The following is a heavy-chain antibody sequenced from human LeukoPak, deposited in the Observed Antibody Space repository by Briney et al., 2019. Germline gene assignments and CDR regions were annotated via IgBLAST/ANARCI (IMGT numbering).Heavy chain of an antibody. Sequence: PGWSLRLSCTTSGFNSGDHAMTWVRQAPGKGLEWVGFIRSKAYRGTTEYGASVKGRFTISRDDSKSVVYLQMNSLKSEDTTVYYCSRGPIQLWVHNGVDVWGQGTTVTVSS. D-gene: IGHD5-18*01. CDR1: GFNSGDHA. J-gene: IGHJ6*02. V-gene: IGHV3-49*04. CDR3: SRGPIQLWVHNGVDV. CDR2: IRSKAYRGTT.